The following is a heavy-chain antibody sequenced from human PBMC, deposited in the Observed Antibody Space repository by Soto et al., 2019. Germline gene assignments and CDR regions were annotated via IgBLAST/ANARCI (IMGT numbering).Heavy chain of an antibody. CDR1: GGSISSGGYS. D-gene: IGHD5-12*01. V-gene: IGHV4-30-2*01. CDR2: IYHSGST. Sequence: TSETLSLTCAVSGGSISSGGYSWSWIRQPPGKGLEWIGYIYHSGSTYYNPSLKSRVTISVDRSKNQFSLKLSSVTAADTAVYYWARRIGARKIFDYGGQEPLVTVSS. CDR3: ARRIGARKIFDY. J-gene: IGHJ4*02.